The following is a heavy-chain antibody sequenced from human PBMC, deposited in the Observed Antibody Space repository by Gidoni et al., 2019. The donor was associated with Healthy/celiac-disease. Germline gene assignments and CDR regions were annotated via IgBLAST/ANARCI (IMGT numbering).Heavy chain of an antibody. CDR2: INPNSGGT. CDR1: GYTFTGYY. D-gene: IGHD4-17*01. Sequence: QVQLVQSGAEVKKPRASVKVTCKASGYTFTGYYMHWVRQAPGQGLEWMGWINPNSGGTNYAQKFQGWVTMTRDTSISTAYMELSRLISDDTAVYYCARDNWDGDGMDVWGQGTTVTVSS. CDR3: ARDNWDGDGMDV. J-gene: IGHJ6*02. V-gene: IGHV1-2*04.